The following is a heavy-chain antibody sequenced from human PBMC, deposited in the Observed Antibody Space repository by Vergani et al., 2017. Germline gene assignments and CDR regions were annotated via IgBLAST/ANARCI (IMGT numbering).Heavy chain of an antibody. Sequence: QVQLVQSGAEVKKPGASVKVSCKASGYTFTGYYMHWVRQAPGQGLEWMGWINPNSGGTNYAQKFQGRVTMTRDTSISTAYMELSRLRSDDTAVYYCARDGYCGSTSCYGWVDPWGQGTLVTVSS. V-gene: IGHV1-2*02. D-gene: IGHD2-2*03. CDR3: ARDGYCGSTSCYGWVDP. CDR1: GYTFTGYY. CDR2: INPNSGGT. J-gene: IGHJ5*02.